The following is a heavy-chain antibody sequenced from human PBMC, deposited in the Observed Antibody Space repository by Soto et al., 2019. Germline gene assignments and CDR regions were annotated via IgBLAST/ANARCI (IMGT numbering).Heavy chain of an antibody. CDR1: GYTFTGYY. V-gene: IGHV1-2*04. D-gene: IGHD3-16*01. CDR3: ARGGGDNSHCFGSRKCYNWFDP. J-gene: IGHJ5*02. CDR2: INPNSGGT. Sequence: ASVKVSCKASGYTFTGYYMHWVRQAPGQGLEWMGWINPNSGGTNYAQKFQGWVTMTRDTSISTAYMELSRLRSDDTAGDYCARGGGDNSHCFGSRKCYNWFDPWGQGTLVTVSS.